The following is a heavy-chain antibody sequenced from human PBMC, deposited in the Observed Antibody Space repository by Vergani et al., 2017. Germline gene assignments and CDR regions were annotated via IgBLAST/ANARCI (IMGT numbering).Heavy chain of an antibody. V-gene: IGHV3-30-3*01. CDR1: GFTFSSYA. J-gene: IGHJ6*02. D-gene: IGHD6-19*01. CDR2: ISYDGSNK. Sequence: VQLLESGGGLVQPGGSLRLSCAASGFTFSSYAMHWVRQAPGKGLEWVAVISYDGSNKYYADSVKGRFTISRDNSKNTLYLQMNSLRAEDTAVYYCARLGQWLVRYYYYYGMDVWGQGTTVTVSS. CDR3: ARLGQWLVRYYYYYGMDV.